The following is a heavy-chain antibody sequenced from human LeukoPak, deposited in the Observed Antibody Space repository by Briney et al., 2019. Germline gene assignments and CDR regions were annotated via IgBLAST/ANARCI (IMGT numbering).Heavy chain of an antibody. Sequence: SVKVSCKASGGTLSSYAISWVRQAPGQGLEWMGGIIPIFGTANYAQKFQGRVTITADESTSTAYMELSSLRSEDTAVYFCARVTHTELSTWFDPWGQGTLVTVSS. CDR1: GGTLSSYA. J-gene: IGHJ5*02. V-gene: IGHV1-69*13. CDR3: ARVTHTELSTWFDP. CDR2: IIPIFGTA. D-gene: IGHD5-18*01.